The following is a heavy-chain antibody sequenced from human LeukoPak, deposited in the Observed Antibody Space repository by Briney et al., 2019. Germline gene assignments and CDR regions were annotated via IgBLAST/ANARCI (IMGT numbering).Heavy chain of an antibody. V-gene: IGHV3-74*01. D-gene: IGHD3-10*01. CDR3: ARDSEYYGSGSYYNGVDY. Sequence: GGSLRLSCAASGFTFSGYWMHWVRQAPGKGLVWVSRVNNGGSSTIYTDSVKGRFTISRDNAKNTLYLQMNSLRAEDTAVYYCARDSEYYGSGSYYNGVDYWGQGTLVTVSS. CDR1: GFTFSGYW. CDR2: VNNGGSST. J-gene: IGHJ4*02.